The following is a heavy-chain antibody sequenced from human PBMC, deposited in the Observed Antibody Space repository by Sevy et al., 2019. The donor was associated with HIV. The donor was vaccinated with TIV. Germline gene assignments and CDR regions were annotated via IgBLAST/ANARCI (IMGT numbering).Heavy chain of an antibody. CDR2: ISSSSSYI. Sequence: GGSLRLSCAASGFTFSSYTMNWVRQAPGKGLEWVSSISSSSSYIYYADSVKGRFTISKDNAKNSLYLQMNSLIAEDTAVYYCAGYYYDSSGYYWDAFHIWGQGTMVTVSS. CDR3: AGYYYDSSGYYWDAFHI. D-gene: IGHD3-22*01. J-gene: IGHJ3*02. CDR1: GFTFSSYT. V-gene: IGHV3-21*01.